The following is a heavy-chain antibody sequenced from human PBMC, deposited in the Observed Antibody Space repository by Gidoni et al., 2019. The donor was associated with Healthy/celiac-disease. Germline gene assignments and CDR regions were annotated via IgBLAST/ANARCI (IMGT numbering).Heavy chain of an antibody. V-gene: IGHV3-23*04. D-gene: IGHD6-19*01. CDR2: ISGSGGSK. Sequence: EVQLVESGGGLVQPGGSLRLSCAASGFPFSSYAMGWVRQGPGKGLGWVSVISGSGGSKYYSYSVKGRFTISRDNSKNTLYLQMNSLSAEDTAVYYCAKLSSGWWVAPVDYWGQGTLVTVSS. J-gene: IGHJ4*02. CDR1: GFPFSSYA. CDR3: AKLSSGWWVAPVDY.